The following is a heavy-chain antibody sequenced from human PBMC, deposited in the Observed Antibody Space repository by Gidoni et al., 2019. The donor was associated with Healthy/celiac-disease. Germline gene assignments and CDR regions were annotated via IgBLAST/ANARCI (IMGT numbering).Heavy chain of an antibody. D-gene: IGHD2-15*01. CDR2: MSSSSSYT. CDR1: GFTFSDYD. Sequence: QVQLVESGGGLVKPGGSLRLYCAASGFTFSDYDRSWIRQAPGKGLDWVSYMSSSSSYTNYADSVKGRFTISRDNAKNSLYRQMNSLRAEDTAVYYCARGGVVVAATPGSNWFDPWGQGTLVTVSS. CDR3: ARGGVVVAATPGSNWFDP. V-gene: IGHV3-11*06. J-gene: IGHJ5*02.